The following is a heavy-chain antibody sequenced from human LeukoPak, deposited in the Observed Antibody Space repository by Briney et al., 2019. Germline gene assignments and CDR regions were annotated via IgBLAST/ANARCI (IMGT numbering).Heavy chain of an antibody. V-gene: IGHV1-46*01. CDR2: INPSGGST. J-gene: IGHJ4*02. Sequence: GASVKVPCKASGYTFTNYYIHWVRQAPGQGLEWMGVINPSGGSTSYAQMFQGRVTMTRDTSTSTAYMELSSLRSEDTAVYYCAREPVVVTANFDYWGQGTLVTVSS. CDR1: GYTFTNYY. CDR3: AREPVVVTANFDY. D-gene: IGHD2-21*02.